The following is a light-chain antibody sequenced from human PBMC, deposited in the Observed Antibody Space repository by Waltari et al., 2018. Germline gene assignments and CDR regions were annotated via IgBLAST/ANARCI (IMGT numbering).Light chain of an antibody. Sequence: DIVMTQTPLSLPITPGDPASISFRSTQSLLHTNGNTYLHWYLQKPGQSPQLLIYGGSNRASGVPDRFSGSGSGTDFTLKISKVEAEDVGVYYCVQAIAFPLTFGGGTKVEIK. CDR1: QSLLHTNGNTY. CDR2: GGS. CDR3: VQAIAFPLT. V-gene: IGKV2-40*01. J-gene: IGKJ4*01.